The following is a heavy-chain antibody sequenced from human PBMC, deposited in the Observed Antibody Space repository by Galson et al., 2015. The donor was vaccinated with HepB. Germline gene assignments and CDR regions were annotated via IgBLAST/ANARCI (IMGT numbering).Heavy chain of an antibody. J-gene: IGHJ4*02. D-gene: IGHD5/OR15-5a*01. CDR3: ARGAHYSVYGHFDS. V-gene: IGHV1-18*01. Sequence: SVKVSCKASGYTFTSYAISWVRQAPGQGLEWMGWISAYNGDTNYAQKLQGRVTLTTDTSTSTAYMELRSLRSDDTAVYYCARGAHYSVYGHFDSWSQGTLVTVSS. CDR2: ISAYNGDT. CDR1: GYTFTSYA.